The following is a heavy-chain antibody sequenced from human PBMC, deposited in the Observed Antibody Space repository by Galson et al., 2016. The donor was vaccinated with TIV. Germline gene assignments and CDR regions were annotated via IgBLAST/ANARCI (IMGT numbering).Heavy chain of an antibody. V-gene: IGHV1-2*02. CDR3: TRERGPGYCSSTSCYGYYGMDV. CDR2: INPDSGGT. D-gene: IGHD2-2*03. Sequence: SVKVSCKASGYTFTHYYMHWVRQAPGQGPEWMGWINPDSGGTDYAQKFQGRVTMTRDTSISTAYMDLSSLRSDDTAVYYCTRERGPGYCSSTSCYGYYGMDVWGQGTTVTVSS. J-gene: IGHJ6*02. CDR1: GYTFTHYY.